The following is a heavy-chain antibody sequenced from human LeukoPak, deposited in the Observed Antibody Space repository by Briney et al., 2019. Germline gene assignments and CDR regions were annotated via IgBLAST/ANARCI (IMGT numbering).Heavy chain of an antibody. CDR3: ARVSYYYDSSAYVFDY. V-gene: IGHV4-61*02. J-gene: IGHJ4*02. CDR1: GGSISSGTYY. CDR2: ISTSGST. Sequence: SQTLSLTCTVSGGSISSGTYYWGWIRQPAGKGLEWIGRISTSGSTNYNPSLKSRVTISVDTSKNHFSLKLNSVTAADTAVYYCARVSYYYDSSAYVFDYWGQGTLVTVSS. D-gene: IGHD3-22*01.